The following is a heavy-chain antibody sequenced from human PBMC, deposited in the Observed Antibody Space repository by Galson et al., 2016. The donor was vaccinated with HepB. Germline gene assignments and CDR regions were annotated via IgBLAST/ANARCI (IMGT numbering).Heavy chain of an antibody. J-gene: IGHJ4*02. CDR3: ARVEYLGTPTVTFDF. CDR2: ISYRGTT. V-gene: IGHV4-39*01. D-gene: IGHD4-17*01. CDR1: GGSISSTSYF. Sequence: SETLSLTCSVYGGSISSTSYFWAWLRQPPGKGLEWIGSISYRGTTYDNVSLKSRATISKDMSKNQFSLRLNSVTAADTAVYYCARVEYLGTPTVTFDFWGQGTLVTVSS.